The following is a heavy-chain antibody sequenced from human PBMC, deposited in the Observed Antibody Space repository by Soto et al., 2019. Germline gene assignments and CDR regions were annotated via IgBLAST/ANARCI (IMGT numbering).Heavy chain of an antibody. CDR2: IIPIFGTA. J-gene: IGHJ6*02. D-gene: IGHD2-15*01. CDR3: AGPREVAATPPYYYYGMDV. CDR1: GGTFSSYA. V-gene: IGHV1-69*01. Sequence: QVQLVQSGAEVKKPGSSVKVSCKASGGTFSSYAISWVRQAPGQGLEWMGGIIPIFGTANYAQKFQGRVTITADETTITAYMELSSLRSEDTAVYYCAGPREVAATPPYYYYGMDVWGQGTTVTVSS.